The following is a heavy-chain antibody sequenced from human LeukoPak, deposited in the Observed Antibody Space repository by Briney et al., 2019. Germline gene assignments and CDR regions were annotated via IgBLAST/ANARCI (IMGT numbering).Heavy chain of an antibody. CDR3: ARVYHSRGSPGWFDP. CDR2: IYYSGST. V-gene: IGHV4-59*01. J-gene: IGHJ5*02. CDR1: GGSISSYY. D-gene: IGHD2-2*01. Sequence: SETLSLTCTVSGGSISSYYWSWIRQPPGKGLEWIGYIYYSGSTNYNPSLKSRVTISVDTSKNQFSLKLSSVTAADTAVYYCARVYHSRGSPGWFDPWGQGTLVTVSS.